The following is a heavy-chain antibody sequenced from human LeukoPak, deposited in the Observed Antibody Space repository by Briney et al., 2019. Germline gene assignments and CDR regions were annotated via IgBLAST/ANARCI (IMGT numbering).Heavy chain of an antibody. CDR2: IKQDGSEK. CDR1: GFTFSSYW. J-gene: IGHJ4*02. D-gene: IGHD3-3*01. Sequence: PGGSLRLSCAASGFTFSSYWMNWVRQAPGKGLEWVANIKQDGSEKYYVDSVKGRFTISRDNAKNSLYLQMNFLRAEDTAVYYCARGPEPLSVFGVGYWGQGILVTASS. CDR3: ARGPEPLSVFGVGY. V-gene: IGHV3-7*01.